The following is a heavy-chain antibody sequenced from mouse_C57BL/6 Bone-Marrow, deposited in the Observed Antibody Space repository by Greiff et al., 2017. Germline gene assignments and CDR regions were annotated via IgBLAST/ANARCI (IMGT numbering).Heavy chain of an antibody. V-gene: IGHV1-4*01. Sequence: QVQLKESGAELARPGASVKMSCKASGYTFTSYTMHWVKQRPGQGLEWIGYINPSSGYTKYNQKFKDKATLTADKSSSTAYMQLSSLTSEDSAVYYCARSRQISYYYGSDYYAMDYWGQGTSVTVSS. CDR2: INPSSGYT. CDR3: ARSRQISYYYGSDYYAMDY. J-gene: IGHJ4*01. CDR1: GYTFTSYT. D-gene: IGHD1-1*01.